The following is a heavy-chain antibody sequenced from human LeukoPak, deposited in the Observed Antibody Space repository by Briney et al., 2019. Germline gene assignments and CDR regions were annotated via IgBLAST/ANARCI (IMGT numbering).Heavy chain of an antibody. Sequence: GGSLRLFCAASGFTFSSYAMSWVRQAPGKGLEWVSAISGSGGSTYYADSVKGRFTIPRDNSKNTLHLQMNSLSAEDTAVYYCAKRGDSSGYFGLRLDYWGQGTLVTVSS. CDR2: ISGSGGST. D-gene: IGHD3-22*01. V-gene: IGHV3-23*01. CDR1: GFTFSSYA. J-gene: IGHJ4*02. CDR3: AKRGDSSGYFGLRLDY.